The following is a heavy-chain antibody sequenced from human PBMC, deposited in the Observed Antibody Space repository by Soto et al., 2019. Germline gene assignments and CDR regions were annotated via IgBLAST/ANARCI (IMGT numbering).Heavy chain of an antibody. D-gene: IGHD2-2*01. CDR1: GGTFNNFA. Sequence: QVQLVQSGAEVKKPGSSVKVSCKSSGGTFNNFAISWVRQAPGQGLEWMGGIIPIFGTAKYAQKFQGRVTITADESTSTAYMVLSRLRSQDTAVYYCARDLARDIVVVPFGNPYGMDVWGQGTTVTVSS. J-gene: IGHJ6*02. CDR2: IIPIFGTA. V-gene: IGHV1-69*01. CDR3: ARDLARDIVVVPFGNPYGMDV.